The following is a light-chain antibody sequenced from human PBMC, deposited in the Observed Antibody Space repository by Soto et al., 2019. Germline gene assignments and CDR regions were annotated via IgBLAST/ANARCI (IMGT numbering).Light chain of an antibody. Sequence: DIQLTQSPSFLSASVGDRVTITCRASQGISSYLAWYQQKPGKAPKLLIYAASTLQSGVPSRFSGSGSGTEFTLTISSLQPEDFATYYCLQNHNYPRTFGQGTKVEI. CDR3: LQNHNYPRT. J-gene: IGKJ1*01. CDR1: QGISSY. V-gene: IGKV1-9*01. CDR2: AAS.